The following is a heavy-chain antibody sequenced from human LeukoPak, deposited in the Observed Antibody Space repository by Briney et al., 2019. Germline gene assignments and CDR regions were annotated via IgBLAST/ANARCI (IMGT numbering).Heavy chain of an antibody. D-gene: IGHD1-14*01. Sequence: ASVKVSCTASGNTFTSFDINWVRQASGQGLEWMGWMNPHSGQSGFAQKFQGRVTPTRNTSISTAYMELTSLRSEDSAIYYCARRNRAYWYFDLWGRGTPVTVSS. CDR1: GNTFTSFD. CDR3: ARRNRAYWYFDL. J-gene: IGHJ2*01. CDR2: MNPHSGQS. V-gene: IGHV1-8*01.